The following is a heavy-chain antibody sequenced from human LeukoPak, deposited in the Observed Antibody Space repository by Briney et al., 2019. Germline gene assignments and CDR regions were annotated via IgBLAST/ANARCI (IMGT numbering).Heavy chain of an antibody. V-gene: IGHV3-23*01. CDR2: ISGSGGST. CDR1: GFTFSSYA. D-gene: IGHD3-3*01. Sequence: GGSLRPSCAASGFTFSSYAMSWVRQAPGKGLEWVSAISGSGGSTYYADSVKGRFTISRDNSKNTLYLQMNSLRAEDTAVYYCAKDMITIFGVVTPHDAFDIWGQGTMVTVSS. J-gene: IGHJ3*02. CDR3: AKDMITIFGVVTPHDAFDI.